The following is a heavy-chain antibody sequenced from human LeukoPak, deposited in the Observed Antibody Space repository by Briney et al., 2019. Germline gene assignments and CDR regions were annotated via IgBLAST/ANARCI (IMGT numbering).Heavy chain of an antibody. CDR3: ARGGFLDPIDP. J-gene: IGHJ5*02. V-gene: IGHV4-59*01. CDR1: GGSISTYY. Sequence: SETLSLTCTVSGGSISTYYWSWIRQPPGKGLECLGFIFHTGTTNYNPSLKSRVTISVDTSKNQFSLKLRSVTAADTAVYYCARGGFLDPIDPWGQGTLVTVSS. D-gene: IGHD3/OR15-3a*01. CDR2: IFHTGTT.